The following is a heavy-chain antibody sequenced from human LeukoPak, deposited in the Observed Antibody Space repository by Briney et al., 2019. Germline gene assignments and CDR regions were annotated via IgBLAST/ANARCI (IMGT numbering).Heavy chain of an antibody. CDR2: IIPIFGTA. CDR1: GGTFSSYA. J-gene: IGHJ4*02. CDR3: ARDGFRYSGSYANDY. D-gene: IGHD1-26*01. Sequence: ASVKVSCKASGGTFSSYAISWVRQAPGQGLEWMGGIIPIFGTANYAQKFQGRVTITADESTSTAYMELSSLRSEDTAVYYCARDGFRYSGSYANDYWGQGTLVTVSS. V-gene: IGHV1-69*13.